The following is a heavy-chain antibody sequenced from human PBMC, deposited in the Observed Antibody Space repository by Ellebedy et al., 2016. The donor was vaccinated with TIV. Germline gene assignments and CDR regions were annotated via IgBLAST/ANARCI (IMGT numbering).Heavy chain of an antibody. D-gene: IGHD1-26*01. J-gene: IGHJ1*01. CDR1: GFTFSSYG. V-gene: IGHV3-30*03. CDR2: ISYDGSNK. Sequence: GESLKISCAASGFTFSSYGMHWVRQAPGKGLEWVAVISYDGSNKYYADSVKGRFTISRDNSKNTLYLQMSSLRAEDTAVYYCARGSGSYKEYFQDWGQGTQVTVSS. CDR3: ARGSGSYKEYFQD.